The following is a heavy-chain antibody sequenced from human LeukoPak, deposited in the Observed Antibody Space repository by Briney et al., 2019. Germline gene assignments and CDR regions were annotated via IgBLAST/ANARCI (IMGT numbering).Heavy chain of an antibody. V-gene: IGHV3-74*01. CDR2: INPDGSTT. D-gene: IGHD3-3*02. Sequence: GGSLRLSCAASGFTFSSYWMHWVRQAPGKGLVWVSRINPDGSTTSYADSVKGRFTISRDSAKNTLYLQMNSLRAEDTAVYYCARVSVGRYYFDNWGQGTPVTVSS. J-gene: IGHJ4*02. CDR3: ARVSVGRYYFDN. CDR1: GFTFSSYW.